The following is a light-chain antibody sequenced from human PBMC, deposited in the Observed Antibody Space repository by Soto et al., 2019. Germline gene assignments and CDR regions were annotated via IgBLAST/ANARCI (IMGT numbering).Light chain of an antibody. CDR1: QTISRNY. Sequence: EVVLTQSPGTLSLSPGERATVSCRASQTISRNYLAWYQKKPGQAPRLLIYGASTRATGIPDRFTGSGSGTDFTLTIARLEPEDFAVYYRQQYGGPVPWTFGQGTKVEV. CDR3: QQYGGPVPWT. V-gene: IGKV3-20*01. CDR2: GAS. J-gene: IGKJ1*01.